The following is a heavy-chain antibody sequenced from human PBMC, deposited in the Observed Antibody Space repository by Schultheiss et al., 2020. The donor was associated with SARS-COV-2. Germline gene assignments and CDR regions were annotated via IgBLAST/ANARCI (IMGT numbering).Heavy chain of an antibody. D-gene: IGHD6-13*01. CDR3: ARVTSSWVPYFDY. V-gene: IGHV4-61*02. CDR1: GGSISSGSYY. J-gene: IGHJ4*02. Sequence: SETLSLTCTVSGGSISSGSYYWSWIRQPAGKGLEWIGRIYTSGSTNYNPSLKSRVTISVNTSKNQFSLKLSSVTAADTAVYYCARVTSSWVPYFDYWGQGTLVTVSS. CDR2: IYTSGST.